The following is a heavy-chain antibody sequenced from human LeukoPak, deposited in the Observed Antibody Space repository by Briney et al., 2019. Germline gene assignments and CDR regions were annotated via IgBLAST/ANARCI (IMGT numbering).Heavy chain of an antibody. CDR2: ISYDGRNK. J-gene: IGHJ3*02. V-gene: IGHV3-30-3*02. CDR1: GLTFGSYA. D-gene: IGHD3-3*01. CDR3: AKPQGVVNKGAAFDI. Sequence: GGSLRLSCAGSGLTFGSYAIHWVRQAPGKGLEWVALISYDGRNKYYADSVKGRFTISRDNANNSLYLQMNSLRAEDTAVYYCAKPQGVVNKGAAFDIWGQGTMVTVSS.